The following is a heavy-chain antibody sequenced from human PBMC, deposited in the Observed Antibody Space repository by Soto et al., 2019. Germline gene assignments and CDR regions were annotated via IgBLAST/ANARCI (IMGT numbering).Heavy chain of an antibody. CDR2: ITSTGGDT. Sequence: GGSLRLSCATSGFTFSNFVMRLVRQTPGKGLEWVSTITSTGGDTYYTDSVKGRFTISRDNSKDTLYLQMSSLRAEDTALYYCTKASSDRHHMDVWGQGTTVTVSS. V-gene: IGHV3-23*01. CDR3: TKASSDRHHMDV. CDR1: GFTFSNFV. J-gene: IGHJ6*02.